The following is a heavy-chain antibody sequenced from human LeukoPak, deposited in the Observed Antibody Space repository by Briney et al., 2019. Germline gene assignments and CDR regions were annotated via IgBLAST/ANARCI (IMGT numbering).Heavy chain of an antibody. Sequence: PGGSLRLSCAASGFTVSSNYMSWVRQAPGKGLEWVSVIYSGGSTYYVDSVKGRFTISRDNSKNTLYLQMDSLRAEDTAVYYCARIKYYYDSSGYYYDAFDIWGQGTMVTVSS. CDR2: IYSGGST. CDR1: GFTVSSNY. J-gene: IGHJ3*02. CDR3: ARIKYYYDSSGYYYDAFDI. D-gene: IGHD3-22*01. V-gene: IGHV3-53*01.